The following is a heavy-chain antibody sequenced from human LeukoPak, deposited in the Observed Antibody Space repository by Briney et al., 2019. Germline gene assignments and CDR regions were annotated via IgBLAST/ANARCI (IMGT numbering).Heavy chain of an antibody. V-gene: IGHV4-34*01. CDR3: ARGGSSSWYGWFDP. J-gene: IGHJ5*02. CDR2: INHSGST. Sequence: PSEALSLTCAVYGGSFSGYYWSWIRQPPGKGLEWIGEINHSGSTNYNPSLKSRVTISVDTSKNQFSLKLSSVTAADTAVYYCARGGSSSWYGWFDPWGQGTLDTVSS. D-gene: IGHD6-13*01. CDR1: GGSFSGYY.